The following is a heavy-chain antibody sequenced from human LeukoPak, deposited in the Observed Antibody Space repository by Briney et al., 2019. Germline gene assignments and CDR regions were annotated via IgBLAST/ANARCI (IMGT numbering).Heavy chain of an antibody. CDR3: ARRIQLWLHGGFHYYYMDV. Sequence: SETLSLTCTVSGGSISSYYWSWIRQPPGKGLEWIGYTYTSGSTNYNPSLKSRVTISVDTSKNQFSLKLSSVTAADTAVYYCARRIQLWLHGGFHYYYMDVWGKGTTVTVSS. D-gene: IGHD5-18*01. J-gene: IGHJ6*03. V-gene: IGHV4-4*09. CDR1: GGSISSYY. CDR2: TYTSGST.